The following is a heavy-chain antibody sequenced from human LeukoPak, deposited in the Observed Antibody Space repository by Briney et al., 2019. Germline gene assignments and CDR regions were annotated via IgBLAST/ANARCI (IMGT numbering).Heavy chain of an antibody. V-gene: IGHV3-53*01. D-gene: IGHD5-24*01. CDR3: ARAPRRDGYNYPYYYYYMDV. CDR2: IYSGGST. CDR1: GFTVSSNY. Sequence: GGSLRLSCAASGFTVSSNYMSWVRQAPGKGLEWVSVIYSGGSTYYADSVKGRFTISRHNSKNTLYLQMNSLRGEDTAVYYCARAPRRDGYNYPYYYYYMDVWGKGTTVTVSS. J-gene: IGHJ6*03.